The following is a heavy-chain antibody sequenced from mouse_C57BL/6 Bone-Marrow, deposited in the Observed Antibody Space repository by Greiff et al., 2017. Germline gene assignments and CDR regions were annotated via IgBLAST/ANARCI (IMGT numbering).Heavy chain of an antibody. Sequence: VQLHPGAELVKPGASVKLSCKASGYTFTSYWMQWVKQRPGQGLEWIGEIDPSDSYTNYNQKFKGKATLTVDTSSSTAYMQLSSLTSEDSAVYYCARLFLDYAMDYWGQGTSVTVSS. CDR1: GYTFTSYW. V-gene: IGHV1-50*01. CDR2: IDPSDSYT. J-gene: IGHJ4*01. CDR3: ARLFLDYAMDY.